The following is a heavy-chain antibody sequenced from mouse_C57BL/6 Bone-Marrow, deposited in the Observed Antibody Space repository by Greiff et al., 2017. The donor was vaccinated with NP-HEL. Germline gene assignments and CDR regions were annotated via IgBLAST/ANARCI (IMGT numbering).Heavy chain of an antibody. V-gene: IGHV1-50*01. D-gene: IGHD2-3*01. CDR2: IDPSDSYT. J-gene: IGHJ4*01. CDR1: GFNIKNTY. CDR3: ARSRGLLPPYYAMDY. Sequence: QVQLQQSVAELVRPGASVKLSCTASGFNIKNTYMHWVKQRPGQGLEWIGEIDPSDSYTNYNQKFKGKATLTVDTSSSTAYMQLSSLTSEDSAVYYCARSRGLLPPYYAMDYWGQGTSVTVSS.